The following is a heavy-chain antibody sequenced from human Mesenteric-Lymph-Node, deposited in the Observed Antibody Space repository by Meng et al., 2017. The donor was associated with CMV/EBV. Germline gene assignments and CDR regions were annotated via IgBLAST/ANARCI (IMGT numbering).Heavy chain of an antibody. CDR1: GFPFISYG. D-gene: IGHD2-2*01. CDR2: ICYYGSNK. J-gene: IGHJ3*02. V-gene: IGHV3-33*06. CDR3: AKGDRIVVVPAAIKEGAFDI. Sequence: GESLKLSCASSGFPFISYGIHWVLHSPGKGLDWVAVICYYGSNKYYADSVKGRFTISRDNSKNTLYLQMNSLRAEDTAVYYCAKGDRIVVVPAAIKEGAFDIWGQGTMVTVSS.